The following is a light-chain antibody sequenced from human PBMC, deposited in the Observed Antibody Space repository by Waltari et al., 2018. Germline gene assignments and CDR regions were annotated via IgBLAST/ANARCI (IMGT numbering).Light chain of an antibody. CDR3: QQLNSYPLT. V-gene: IGKV1-9*01. J-gene: IGKJ3*01. CDR2: AAS. Sequence: IQLTQSPSSLSASVGDRVTITCRASQGISSYLAWYQQKPGKAPKLLIYAASTLQSGGPPRFSGSGSGTDFTLTISSLQPEDFATYYCQQLNSYPLTFGPGTKVDIK. CDR1: QGISSY.